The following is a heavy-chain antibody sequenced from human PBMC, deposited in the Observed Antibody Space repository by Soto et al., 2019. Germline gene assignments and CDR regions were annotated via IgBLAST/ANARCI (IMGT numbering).Heavy chain of an antibody. CDR2: IYYSGST. CDR1: GGSISSYY. D-gene: IGHD3-10*01. J-gene: IGHJ6*02. CDR3: ARGYYYGSGSDPTAYYYGMDV. Sequence: SETLSLTCTVSGGSISSYYWSWIRQPPGKGLEWIGYIYYSGSTNYNPSLKSRVTISVDTSKNQLSLKLSSVTAADTAVYYCARGYYYGSGSDPTAYYYGMDVWGQGTTVTVSS. V-gene: IGHV4-59*12.